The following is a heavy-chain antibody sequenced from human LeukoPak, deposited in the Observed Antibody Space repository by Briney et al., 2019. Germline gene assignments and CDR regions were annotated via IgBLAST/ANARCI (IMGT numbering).Heavy chain of an antibody. CDR2: INHSGST. J-gene: IGHJ4*02. CDR3: ARYPIYGGNSYFDY. CDR1: GGSFSGYY. V-gene: IGHV4-34*01. D-gene: IGHD4-23*01. Sequence: SETLFLTCAVYGGSFSGYYWSWIRQPPGKGLEWIGEINHSGSTNYNLSLKSRVTISVDTSKNQFSLKLSSVTAADTAVYYCARYPIYGGNSYFDYWGQGTLVTVSS.